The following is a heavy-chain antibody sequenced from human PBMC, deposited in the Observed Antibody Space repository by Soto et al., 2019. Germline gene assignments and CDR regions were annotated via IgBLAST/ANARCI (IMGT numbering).Heavy chain of an antibody. CDR2: IYYSGST. D-gene: IGHD2-2*01. CDR1: GGSISSSIYY. V-gene: IGHV4-39*01. J-gene: IGHJ5*02. Sequence: PSETLSLTCTVSGGSISSSIYYWGWIRHPPGKGLEWIGSIYYSGSTYYNPSLKSRVTISVDTSKNQFSLKLSSVTAADTAVYYCARVIVVVPAAQIAVNWFDPWGQGTLVTVSS. CDR3: ARVIVVVPAAQIAVNWFDP.